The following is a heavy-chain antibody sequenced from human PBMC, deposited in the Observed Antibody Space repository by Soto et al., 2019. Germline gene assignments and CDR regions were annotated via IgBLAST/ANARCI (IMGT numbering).Heavy chain of an antibody. CDR2: ISAYNGNT. J-gene: IGHJ6*03. D-gene: IGHD6-6*01. Sequence: GASVKVSCKASGYTFTSYGISWVRQAPGQGLEWMGWISAYNGNTNYAQKLQGRVTMTTDTSTSTAYMELRSLRSDDTAVYYCARGGPIAARDWYYYYYMDVWGKGTTVTVSX. V-gene: IGHV1-18*01. CDR1: GYTFTSYG. CDR3: ARGGPIAARDWYYYYYMDV.